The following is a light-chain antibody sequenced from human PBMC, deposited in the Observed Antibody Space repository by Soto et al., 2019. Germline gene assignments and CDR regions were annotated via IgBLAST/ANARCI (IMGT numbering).Light chain of an antibody. CDR3: CSYTSLSSVV. V-gene: IGLV2-14*01. Sequence: QSVLTQPASVSGSPGQSVTISFTGTSIDVGGYNDVSWYQHPPGRAPKLILFGVSDRPSGLSHRFSGSKSGNTASLTISGLAAEDEADYYCCSYTSLSSVVFGGGTKLTVL. J-gene: IGLJ2*01. CDR1: SIDVGGYND. CDR2: GVS.